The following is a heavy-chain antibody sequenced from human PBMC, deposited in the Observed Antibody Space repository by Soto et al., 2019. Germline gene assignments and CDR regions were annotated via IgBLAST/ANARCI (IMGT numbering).Heavy chain of an antibody. J-gene: IGHJ6*03. CDR3: ARGGLDYYGSGSYYNVYYYYYMDV. Sequence: ASVKVSCKASGYTFTSYDINWVRQATGQGLEWMGWMNPNSGNTGYAQKFQGRVTMTRNTSISTAYMELSSLRPEDTAVYYCARGGLDYYGSGSYYNVYYYYYMDVWGKGTTVTVSS. D-gene: IGHD3-10*01. CDR1: GYTFTSYD. CDR2: MNPNSGNT. V-gene: IGHV1-8*01.